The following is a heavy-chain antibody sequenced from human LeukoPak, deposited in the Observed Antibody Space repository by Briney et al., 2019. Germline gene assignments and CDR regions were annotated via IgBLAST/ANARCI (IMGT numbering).Heavy chain of an antibody. J-gene: IGHJ3*02. CDR1: GVSFNGYY. Sequence: PSETLSLTCAVYGVSFNGYYWSWLRQPPGKGLEGIGSIYYSGTTYYNPSLKSRFTISVDTSKNQFSLKLSSVTAADTAVYYCARGYYAFDIWGQGTMVTVSS. D-gene: IGHD3-10*01. V-gene: IGHV4-34*01. CDR2: IYYSGTT. CDR3: ARGYYAFDI.